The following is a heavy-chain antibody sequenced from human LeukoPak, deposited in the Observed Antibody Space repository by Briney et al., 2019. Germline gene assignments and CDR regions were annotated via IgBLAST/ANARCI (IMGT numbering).Heavy chain of an antibody. CDR1: GFTFSSYA. Sequence: SGRSLRLSCAASGFTFSSYAMHWVRQAPGKGLEWVAVISYDGSNKYYADSVKGRFTISRDNAKNSLYLQMNSLRAEDTAVYYCARDREGDYFDYWGQGTLVTASS. CDR3: ARDREGDYFDY. V-gene: IGHV3-30*07. J-gene: IGHJ4*02. CDR2: ISYDGSNK. D-gene: IGHD3-16*01.